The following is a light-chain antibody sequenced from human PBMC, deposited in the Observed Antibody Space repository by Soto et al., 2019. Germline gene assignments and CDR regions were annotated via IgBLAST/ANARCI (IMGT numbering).Light chain of an antibody. J-gene: IGKJ1*01. CDR2: GAS. CDR3: QQYNNWPQT. Sequence: EILMTQSPATLSVSPGERATLSCRASQSVSSNLAWYQQTPGQAPRLLIYGASTRATGIPARFIGSGAGPDFTRTISSLQSEDFEVYYCQQYNNWPQTFCQGTKVDI. CDR1: QSVSSN. V-gene: IGKV3D-15*01.